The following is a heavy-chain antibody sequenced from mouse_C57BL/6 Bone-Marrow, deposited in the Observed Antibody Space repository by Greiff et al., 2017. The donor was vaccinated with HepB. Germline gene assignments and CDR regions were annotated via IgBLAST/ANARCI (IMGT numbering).Heavy chain of an antibody. V-gene: IGHV7-1*01. CDR1: GFTFSDFY. D-gene: IGHD1-1*01. CDR3: ARDASYYRGFAY. CDR2: SRNKANDYTT. Sequence: EVKVVDSGGGLVQSGRSLRLSCATSGFTFSDFYMEWVRQAPGKGLEWIAASRNKANDYTTEYSASVKGRFIVSRDTSQSILYLQMNALRAEDTAIYYCARDASYYRGFAYWGQGTLVTVSA. J-gene: IGHJ3*01.